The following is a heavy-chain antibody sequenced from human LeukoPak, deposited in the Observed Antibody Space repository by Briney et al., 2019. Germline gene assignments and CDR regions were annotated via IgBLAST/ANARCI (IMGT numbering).Heavy chain of an antibody. CDR3: ARGALTPGPIAVETTHFDY. D-gene: IGHD6-19*01. Sequence: ASVKVSCKASGGTFSSYVISWVRQAPGQGLEWMGRISPILGAPNYAQKLRGRVTITADESTGTAYMEVRSMRSEDTAVYYCARGALTPGPIAVETTHFDYWGQGTPVAVSS. CDR1: GGTFSSYV. CDR2: ISPILGAP. J-gene: IGHJ4*02. V-gene: IGHV1-69*13.